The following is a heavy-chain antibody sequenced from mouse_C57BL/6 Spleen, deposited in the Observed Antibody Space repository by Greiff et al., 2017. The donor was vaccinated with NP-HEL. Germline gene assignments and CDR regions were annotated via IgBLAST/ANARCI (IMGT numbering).Heavy chain of an antibody. CDR2: IYPGNSDT. V-gene: IGHV1-5*01. D-gene: IGHD1-1*01. CDR3: ARGGILRNYAMDY. CDR1: GYTFTSYW. J-gene: IGHJ4*01. Sequence: EVQLQQSGTVLARPGASVKMSCKTSGYTFTSYWMHWVKQRPGQGLEWIGAIYPGNSDTSYNQKFKGKAKLTAVTSASTAYMELSSLTNEDSAVYYCARGGILRNYAMDYWGQGTSVTVSS.